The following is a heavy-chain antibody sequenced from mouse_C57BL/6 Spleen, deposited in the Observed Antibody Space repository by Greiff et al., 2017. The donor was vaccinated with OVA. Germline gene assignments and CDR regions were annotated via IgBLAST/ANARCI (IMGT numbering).Heavy chain of an antibody. D-gene: IGHD1-1*01. Sequence: QVQLQQPGAELVMPGASVKLSCKASGYTSTSYWMHWVKQRPGQGLEWIGEIDPSDSYTNYNQKFKGKSTLTVDKSSSTAYMQLSSLTSEDSAVYYCARVPYYGSSSYYYAMDYWGQGTSVTVSS. CDR3: ARVPYYGSSSYYYAMDY. CDR1: GYTSTSYW. V-gene: IGHV1-69*01. J-gene: IGHJ4*01. CDR2: IDPSDSYT.